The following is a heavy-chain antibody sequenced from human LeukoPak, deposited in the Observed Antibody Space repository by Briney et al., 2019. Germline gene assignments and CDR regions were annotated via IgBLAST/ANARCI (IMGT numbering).Heavy chain of an antibody. Sequence: GGSLRLSCAPSGFTFNNYGMHWVRQAPGKGLEWVAFIRDYGSIKYYADSVKGRFTISRDNSKNTLSLQMNSLRAEDTAVYYCAKDRGRRIVVVPATKWGTFDYWGQGTLVTVSS. CDR3: AKDRGRRIVVVPATKWGTFDY. J-gene: IGHJ4*02. V-gene: IGHV3-30*02. CDR1: GFTFNNYG. CDR2: IRDYGSIK. D-gene: IGHD2-2*01.